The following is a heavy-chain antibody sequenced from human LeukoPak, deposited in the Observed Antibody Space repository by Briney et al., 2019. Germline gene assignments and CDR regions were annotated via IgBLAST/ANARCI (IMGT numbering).Heavy chain of an antibody. Sequence: SQTLSLTYTVSGGSISSYYLNWIRQPPGKGLEWIGYIYYSGSTNYNPSLKSRVTISVDTSKNPFLLRMSSVTAAGTAVYYCARGRRDGYVYWGQGTLVTVSS. V-gene: IGHV4-59*01. J-gene: IGHJ4*02. D-gene: IGHD5-24*01. CDR3: ARGRRDGYVY. CDR1: GGSISSYY. CDR2: IYYSGST.